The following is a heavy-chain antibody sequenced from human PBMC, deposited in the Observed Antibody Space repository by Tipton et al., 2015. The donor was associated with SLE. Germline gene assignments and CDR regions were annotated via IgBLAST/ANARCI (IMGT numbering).Heavy chain of an antibody. J-gene: IGHJ3*01. V-gene: IGHV3-33*03. D-gene: IGHD1-7*01. CDR1: GFTFSTSN. CDR3: VGGNFNYEDAVDV. CDR2: IRFDRDHQ. Sequence: SGFTFSTSNMHWVRQAPGKGPEWVSLIRFDRDHQYNADSVKGRFTTSRDNAKKSLSLQMNSLRAEDTAVYYCVGGNFNYEDAVDVWGRGTMVTVSS.